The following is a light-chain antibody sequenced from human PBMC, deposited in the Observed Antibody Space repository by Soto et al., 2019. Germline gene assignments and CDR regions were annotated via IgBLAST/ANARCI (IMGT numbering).Light chain of an antibody. CDR1: QSVSSN. CDR2: GAS. J-gene: IGKJ1*01. Sequence: EIVMTQSPGTLSVSPGERATLSCRASQSVSSNLAWYQQKPGQAPRLLIYGASTRATGIPARFSGSGSGTEFTLTISSLQSEDFAVYYCQQYNNWQWTFGQGIKVEIK. CDR3: QQYNNWQWT. V-gene: IGKV3-15*01.